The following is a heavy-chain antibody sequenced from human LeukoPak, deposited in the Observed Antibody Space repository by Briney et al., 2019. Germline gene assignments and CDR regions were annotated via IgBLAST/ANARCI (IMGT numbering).Heavy chain of an antibody. V-gene: IGHV4-59*01. CDR1: GGSISSYY. D-gene: IGHD2-2*01. CDR3: ARDLRGTSAMDV. CDR2: IYYSGST. J-gene: IGHJ6*03. Sequence: SETLSLTCTASGGSISSYYMSWIRQPPGKGLEWIGYIYYSGSTNYNPSLKSRVTISVDTSKNQFPLKLSSVTAADTAVYYCARDLRGTSAMDVWGKGTTVTVSS.